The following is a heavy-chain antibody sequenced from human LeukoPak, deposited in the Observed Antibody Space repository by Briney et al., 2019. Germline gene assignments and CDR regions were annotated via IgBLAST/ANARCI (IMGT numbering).Heavy chain of an antibody. CDR1: GGSISSNNW. J-gene: IGHJ4*02. D-gene: IGHD3-10*01. CDR2: IYHGGST. V-gene: IGHV4-4*02. CDR3: AKGEDYGSGTVHFAS. Sequence: SENLSLTCAVSGGSISSNNWWSWVRQPPGKGLEWIGEIYHGGSTNYNPSLKSRIAMSVDRSRNQFSLQLSSVTAADTAVYYCAKGEDYGSGTVHFASWGQGTLVSVSS.